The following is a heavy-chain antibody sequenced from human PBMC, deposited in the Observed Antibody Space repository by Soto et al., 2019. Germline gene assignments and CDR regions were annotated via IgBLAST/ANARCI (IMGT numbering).Heavy chain of an antibody. V-gene: IGHV4-59*01. CDR2: IYYGGST. Sequence: SETLSLTCNVSGGSISPYYWSWIRQPPGKGLEWVGYIYYGGSTSYNPSLKSRVTISVDTSKSQFSLKLSSVTAADTAVYYCARDMDDSSGYYFDYWGQGTLVTVSS. CDR3: ARDMDDSSGYYFDY. CDR1: GGSISPYY. J-gene: IGHJ4*02. D-gene: IGHD3-22*01.